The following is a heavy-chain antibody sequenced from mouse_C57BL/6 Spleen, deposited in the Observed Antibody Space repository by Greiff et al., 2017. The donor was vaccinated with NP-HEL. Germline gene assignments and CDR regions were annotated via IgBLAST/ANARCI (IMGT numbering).Heavy chain of an antibody. J-gene: IGHJ2*01. CDR3: TDLGYYSDY. D-gene: IGHD4-1*01. V-gene: IGHV6-3*01. Sequence: EVMLVESGGGLVRPGGSMKLSCVASGFTFSNYWVNWVRQSPERGLEWVAQIRLKSDNYAIRYAESVKGRFTISRDDSKSSVYLQLNNLRSEDTGIYYCTDLGYYSDYWGQGTTLTVSS. CDR2: IRLKSDNYAI. CDR1: GFTFSNYW.